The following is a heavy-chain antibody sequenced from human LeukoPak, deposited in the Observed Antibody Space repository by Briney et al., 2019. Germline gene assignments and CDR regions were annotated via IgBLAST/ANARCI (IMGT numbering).Heavy chain of an antibody. V-gene: IGHV4-4*09. CDR1: GASISNYY. CDR3: ARLGSYHDF. Sequence: TSETLSLTCTVSGASISNYYWSLIRQTPEKGLECLGHIHTSGESRYYPSLESRLTMSIDTSRNQLSLKLTSVTAADTAVYFCARLGSYHDFWGQGAVVTVSS. J-gene: IGHJ4*02. CDR2: IHTSGES. D-gene: IGHD1-26*01.